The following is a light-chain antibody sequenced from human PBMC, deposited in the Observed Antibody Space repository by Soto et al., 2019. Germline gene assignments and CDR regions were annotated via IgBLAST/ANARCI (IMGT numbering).Light chain of an antibody. CDR1: SSDVGGYNY. Sequence: QSALTQPASVSGSPGQSITISCTGTSSDVGGYNYVSWYQHHPGKAPKLMIYEVSNRPSGVSNRFSGSKSGKTASLPISGLRAEDEADYYCTSYTSSSTLVFGGGTKLTVL. J-gene: IGLJ3*02. V-gene: IGLV2-14*01. CDR3: TSYTSSSTLV. CDR2: EVS.